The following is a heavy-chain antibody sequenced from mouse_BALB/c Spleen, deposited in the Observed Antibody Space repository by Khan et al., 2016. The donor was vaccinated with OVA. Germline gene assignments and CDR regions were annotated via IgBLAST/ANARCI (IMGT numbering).Heavy chain of an antibody. Sequence: QVQLQQSGPEVKKPGETVKISCKASGHTFTKFGMNWVKQAPGKGLKWMGWINTYTGEPTYADDFNGRFAFSLETSASTAYLQINNLKNEDTATDFCARPPYFSYVLDNWGQGTSVTVSS. CDR2: INTYTGEP. V-gene: IGHV9-3-1*01. D-gene: IGHD2-10*01. J-gene: IGHJ4*01. CDR1: GHTFTKFG. CDR3: ARPPYFSYVLDN.